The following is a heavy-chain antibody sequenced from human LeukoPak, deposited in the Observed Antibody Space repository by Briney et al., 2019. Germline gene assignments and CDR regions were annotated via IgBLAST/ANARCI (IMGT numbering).Heavy chain of an antibody. D-gene: IGHD3-22*01. J-gene: IGHJ4*02. CDR3: ARSDSSGYYPYYFDS. Sequence: SETLSLTCTVSGGSISSYYWSWIRQPPGKGLEWIGYIYYSGSTNYNPSLKSRITISVDTSKNQFSLKLSSVTAADTAVYYCARSDSSGYYPYYFDSWGQGTLVTVSS. CDR2: IYYSGST. CDR1: GGSISSYY. V-gene: IGHV4-59*01.